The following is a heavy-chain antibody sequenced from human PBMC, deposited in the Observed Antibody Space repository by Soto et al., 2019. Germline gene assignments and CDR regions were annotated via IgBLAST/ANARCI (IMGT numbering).Heavy chain of an antibody. CDR1: GFTFSSYW. CDR3: ASMAEMGPFDY. J-gene: IGHJ4*02. D-gene: IGHD2-8*01. Sequence: QSGGSLRLSCAASGFTFSSYWMSWVRQAPGKGLEWVANIKQDGSEKYYVDSVKGRFTISRDNAKNSLYLQMNSLRAEDTAVYYCASMAEMGPFDYWGQGTLVTVSS. CDR2: IKQDGSEK. V-gene: IGHV3-7*01.